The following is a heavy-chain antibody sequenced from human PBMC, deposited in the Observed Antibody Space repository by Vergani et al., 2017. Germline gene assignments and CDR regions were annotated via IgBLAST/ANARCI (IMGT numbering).Heavy chain of an antibody. CDR3: ARLARLRYCSGGSCYYYYGMDV. Sequence: QVQLQQWGAGLLKPSETLSLTCAVYGGSFSGYYWSWIRQPPGKGLEWIGEINHSGSTNYNPSLKSRVTISVDTFKNQFSLKLSSVNAADTAVYCCARLARLRYCSGGSCYYYYGMDVWGQGTMVTVSS. J-gene: IGHJ6*02. D-gene: IGHD2-15*01. V-gene: IGHV4-34*01. CDR1: GGSFSGYY. CDR2: INHSGST.